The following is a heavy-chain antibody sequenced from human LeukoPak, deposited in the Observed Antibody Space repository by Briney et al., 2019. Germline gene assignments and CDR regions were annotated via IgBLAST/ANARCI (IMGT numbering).Heavy chain of an antibody. D-gene: IGHD6-19*01. CDR3: ARDGSSGWYWVDY. CDR2: IWYDGSNK. V-gene: IGHV3-33*01. J-gene: IGHJ4*02. CDR1: GFTFSSYG. Sequence: GGSLRLSCAASGFTFSSYGMHWVRQALDKGLEWVALIWYDGSNKYYADSVKGRFTISRDNSKNTLYLQMNSLRAEDTAVYYCARDGSSGWYWVDYWGQGTLVTVSS.